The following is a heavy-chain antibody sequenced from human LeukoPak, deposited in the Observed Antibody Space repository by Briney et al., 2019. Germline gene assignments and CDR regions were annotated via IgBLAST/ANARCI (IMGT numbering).Heavy chain of an antibody. D-gene: IGHD6-19*01. CDR2: MNPNSGNT. CDR1: GYTFTSYD. V-gene: IGHV1-8*01. CDR3: ARVFSPGQGLVPRVYYYYGMDV. J-gene: IGHJ6*02. Sequence: ASVKVSCKASGYTFTSYDINWVRQATGQGLEWMGWMNPNSGNTGYAQKFQGRVTITRNTSISTAYMQLSSLRSEDTAVYYFARVFSPGQGLVPRVYYYYGMDVWGQGTTVTVSS.